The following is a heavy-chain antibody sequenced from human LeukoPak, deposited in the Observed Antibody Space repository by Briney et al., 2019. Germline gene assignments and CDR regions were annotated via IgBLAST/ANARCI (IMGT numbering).Heavy chain of an antibody. Sequence: GESLKISFKGSGYSFTSYWIGWGRPMPGKGVEWMGIIYPGDSDTRYSPSFQGQVTISADKSISTAYLQWSSLKASDTAMYYCARRNSGWYLAIPFVDWYFDLWGRGTLVTVSS. CDR3: ARRNSGWYLAIPFVDWYFDL. CDR2: IYPGDSDT. D-gene: IGHD6-19*01. V-gene: IGHV5-51*01. J-gene: IGHJ2*01. CDR1: GYSFTSYW.